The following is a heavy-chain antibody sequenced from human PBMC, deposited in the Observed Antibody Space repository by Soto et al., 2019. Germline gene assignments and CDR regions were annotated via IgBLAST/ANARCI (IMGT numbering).Heavy chain of an antibody. CDR2: ISGSGGST. CDR1: GFTCSSYA. D-gene: IGHD2-2*01. CDR3: AKDGSRIVVVPAAIPDYFDY. Sequence: GGSLRLSCAASGFTCSSYAMSWVRQAPGKGLEWVSAISGSGGSTYYADSVKGRFTISRDNSKNTLYLQMNSLRAEDTAVYYCAKDGSRIVVVPAAIPDYFDYWGQGTLVTVSS. J-gene: IGHJ4*02. V-gene: IGHV3-23*01.